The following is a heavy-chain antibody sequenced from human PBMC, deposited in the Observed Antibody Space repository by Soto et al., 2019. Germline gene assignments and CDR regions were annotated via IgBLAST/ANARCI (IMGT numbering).Heavy chain of an antibody. CDR3: SKDSIRSLNTDYYYCMDV. J-gene: IGHJ6*03. D-gene: IGHD1-26*01. V-gene: IGHV3-23*01. Sequence: GGSLRLSCAASGFTFSSYAMSWVRQPPGKGLEWVSSLSASGIRTYHADSVKGRFTTSRDTSKNTLFLQMNSLIAEDEALFYCSKDSIRSLNTDYYYCMDVWGTGTTVTVSS. CDR2: LSASGIRT. CDR1: GFTFSSYA.